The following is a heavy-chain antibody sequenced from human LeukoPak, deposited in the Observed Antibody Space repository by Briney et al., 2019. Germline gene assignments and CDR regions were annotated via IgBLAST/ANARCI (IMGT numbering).Heavy chain of an antibody. V-gene: IGHV1-2*02. J-gene: IGHJ6*03. CDR3: ARGRLQLTYYYMDV. Sequence: ASVKVSCKASGYTFTGYYMHWVRQAPGQGLEWMGWISPNSGGTKNAQKFQGRVTMTRDTSISTAYMELSRLRSDDTAVYYCARGRLQLTYYYMDVWGKGTTVTVSS. CDR1: GYTFTGYY. D-gene: IGHD4-11*01. CDR2: ISPNSGGT.